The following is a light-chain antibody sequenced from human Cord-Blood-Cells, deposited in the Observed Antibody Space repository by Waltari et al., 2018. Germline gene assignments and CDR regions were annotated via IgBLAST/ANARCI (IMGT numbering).Light chain of an antibody. Sequence: DIQMTQSPSSLSASVGDRVTITCRASQSISSYLNWYQQKPGKAPKLLIYAASSLQSGLPSRFIGSGSGTDFTLTISSLQPEDFATYYCQQSYSTPFTFGPGTKVDIK. CDR2: AAS. V-gene: IGKV1-39*01. CDR3: QQSYSTPFT. CDR1: QSISSY. J-gene: IGKJ3*01.